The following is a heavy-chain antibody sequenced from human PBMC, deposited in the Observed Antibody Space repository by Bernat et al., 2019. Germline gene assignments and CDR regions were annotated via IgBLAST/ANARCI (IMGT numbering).Heavy chain of an antibody. CDR2: ISYDGSNK. V-gene: IGHV3-30*18. Sequence: QVQLVESGGGVAQPGRSLRLSCAASGFTFSSYGMHWVRQAPGKGLEWVAVISYDGSNKYYAESVKSRFTISRDNSKNTLYLQMNSLRAEDTAVYYCAKGGEYFDYWGQGTLVTVSS. J-gene: IGHJ4*02. CDR1: GFTFSSYG. D-gene: IGHD2/OR15-2a*01. CDR3: AKGGEYFDY.